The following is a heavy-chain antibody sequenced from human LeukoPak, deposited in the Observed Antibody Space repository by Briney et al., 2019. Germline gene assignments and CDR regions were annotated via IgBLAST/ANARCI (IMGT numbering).Heavy chain of an antibody. V-gene: IGHV3-23*01. CDR3: AKSRNSGNRYGMDV. J-gene: IGHJ6*02. CDR2: VSGSGAGT. CDR1: GFTFSSYA. Sequence: GGSLRLSCAASGFTFSSYAVSWVRQAPGDGLEWVSAVSGSGAGTYYADSVKGRFTTSRDNSKNTLYLQMNSLRAEDTAVYYCAKSRNSGNRYGMDVWGQGTTVTVSS. D-gene: IGHD4-23*01.